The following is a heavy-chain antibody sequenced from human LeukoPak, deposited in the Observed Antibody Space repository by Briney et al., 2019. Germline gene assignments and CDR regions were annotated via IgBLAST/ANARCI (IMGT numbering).Heavy chain of an antibody. CDR2: ISGSGGST. Sequence: GGSLRLSCAASGFTFSTNPMSWVRQAPGKGLEWVSDISGSGGSTYYADSVKGRFTISRDNSKNTLYLQMNSLRAEDTAVYYCAKSIVVVITTYYFDYWGQGTLVTVSS. CDR1: GFTFSTNP. V-gene: IGHV3-23*01. J-gene: IGHJ4*02. D-gene: IGHD3-22*01. CDR3: AKSIVVVITTYYFDY.